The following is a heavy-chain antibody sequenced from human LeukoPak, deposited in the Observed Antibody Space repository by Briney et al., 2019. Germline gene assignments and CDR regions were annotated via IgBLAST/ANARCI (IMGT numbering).Heavy chain of an antibody. V-gene: IGHV1-2*02. J-gene: IGHJ6*02. D-gene: IGHD6-13*01. CDR1: VYTFTGYY. Sequence: ASVKVSCKAPVYTFTGYYMHWVRQAPGQGLEWMGWINPNSGGTNYAQKFQGRVTMTRDTSISTAYLELNRLRSAATAVSYCARDVQQLANYYYYGLDVWGQGTTVTVSS. CDR3: ARDVQQLANYYYYGLDV. CDR2: INPNSGGT.